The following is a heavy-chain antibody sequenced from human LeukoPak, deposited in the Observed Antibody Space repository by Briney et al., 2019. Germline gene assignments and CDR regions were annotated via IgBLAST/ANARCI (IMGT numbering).Heavy chain of an antibody. V-gene: IGHV1-2*02. Sequence: GASVKVSFKASGYTFTNYYIHWVRQAPGQGREWMGWINPNSGGTNYAQKFQGRVTMTRDTSISTAYMELSRLRSDDTAVYYCARAGYCSSTSCYGPDYWGQGTLVTVSS. D-gene: IGHD2-2*01. CDR1: GYTFTNYY. CDR2: INPNSGGT. J-gene: IGHJ4*02. CDR3: ARAGYCSSTSCYGPDY.